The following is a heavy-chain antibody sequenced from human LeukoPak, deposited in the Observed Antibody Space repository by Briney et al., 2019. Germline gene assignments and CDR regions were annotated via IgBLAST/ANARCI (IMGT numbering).Heavy chain of an antibody. D-gene: IGHD2-2*01. CDR2: INPSGGST. CDR3: ARSRTSWEPDY. CDR1: GYTFTGYY. Sequence: ASVKVSCKASGYTFTGYYMHWVRQAPGQGLEWMGIINPSGGSTSYAQKFQGRVTMTRDTSTSTVYMELSSLRSEDTAVYYCARSRTSWEPDYWGQGILVTVSS. V-gene: IGHV1-46*01. J-gene: IGHJ4*02.